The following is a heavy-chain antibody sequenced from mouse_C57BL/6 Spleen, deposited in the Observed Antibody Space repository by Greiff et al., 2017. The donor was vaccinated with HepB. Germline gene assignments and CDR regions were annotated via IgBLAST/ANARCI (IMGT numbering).Heavy chain of an antibody. J-gene: IGHJ2*01. CDR2: ISYDGSN. Sequence: DVHLVESGPGLVKPSQSLSLTCSVTGYSITSGYYWNWIRQFPGNKLEWMGYISYDGSNNYNPSLKNRISITRDTSKNQFFLKLNSVTTEDTATYYCARANWDESYFDYWGQGTTLTVSS. D-gene: IGHD4-1*01. V-gene: IGHV3-6*01. CDR3: ARANWDESYFDY. CDR1: GYSITSGYY.